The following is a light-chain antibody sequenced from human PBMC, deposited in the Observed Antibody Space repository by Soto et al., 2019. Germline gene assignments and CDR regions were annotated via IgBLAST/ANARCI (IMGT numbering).Light chain of an antibody. V-gene: IGKV3-20*01. CDR2: GAF. J-gene: IGKJ1*01. CDR1: QSVAGSY. Sequence: EIVLTQSPGTLSLSPGERATLSCRASQSVAGSYLAWYQQKPGQAPRLLIYGAFSRATGIPDRFSGSGSGTDFTLTISRLEPEDFAVYSCHQYGDRMTFGQGTKVEIK. CDR3: HQYGDRMT.